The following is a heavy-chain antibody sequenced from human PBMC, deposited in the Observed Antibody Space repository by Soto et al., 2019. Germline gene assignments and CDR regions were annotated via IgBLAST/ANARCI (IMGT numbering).Heavy chain of an antibody. CDR3: ARFSGGSYNTYYFYYGMDV. J-gene: IGHJ6*02. CDR1: GYTFTSYG. Sequence: GAPVKVSCKASGYTFTSYGISWVRQAPGQGLDWMGWISAYNGNTKYAQDLQGRVTMTTDTSTSTGYMELRSVRSDDTAVYYCARFSGGSYNTYYFYYGMDVWGQGTTVTVSS. CDR2: ISAYNGNT. D-gene: IGHD2-15*01. V-gene: IGHV1-18*01.